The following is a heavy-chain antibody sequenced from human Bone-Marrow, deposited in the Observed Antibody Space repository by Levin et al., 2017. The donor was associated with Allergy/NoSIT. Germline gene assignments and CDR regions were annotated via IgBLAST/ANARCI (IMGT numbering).Heavy chain of an antibody. CDR2: IRSKANSYAT. D-gene: IGHD3-10*01. V-gene: IGHV3-73*01. J-gene: IGHJ4*02. CDR3: TRPGYYYGSGSFDFDY. CDR1: GFTFSGSA. Sequence: GGSLRLSCAASGFTFSGSAMHWVRQASGKGLEWVGRIRSKANSYATAYAASVKGRFTISRDDSKNTAYLQMNSLKTEDTAVYYCTRPGYYYGSGSFDFDYWGQGTLVTVSS.